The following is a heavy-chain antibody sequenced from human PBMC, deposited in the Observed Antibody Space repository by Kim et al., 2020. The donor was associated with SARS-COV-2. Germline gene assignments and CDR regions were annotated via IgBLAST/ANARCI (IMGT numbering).Heavy chain of an antibody. CDR3: AGGLETYYYDSSGYG. Sequence: SVKVSCKASGGTFSSYAISWVRQAPGQGLEWIGGIIPIFGTANYAQKFQGRVTITADESTSTAYMELSSLRSEDTAVYYCAGGLETYYYDSSGYGWGQGTLVPVSS. V-gene: IGHV1-69*13. CDR1: GGTFSSYA. D-gene: IGHD3-22*01. CDR2: IIPIFGTA. J-gene: IGHJ4*02.